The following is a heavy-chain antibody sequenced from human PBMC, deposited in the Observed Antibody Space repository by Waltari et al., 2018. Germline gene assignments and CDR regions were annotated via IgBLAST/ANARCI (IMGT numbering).Heavy chain of an antibody. D-gene: IGHD3-22*01. Sequence: QVQLVESGGGVVQPGRSLRLSCAASGFTFSSYGMHRVRQAPGKGLEWVAVIWYDGSNKYYVDSVKGRFTISRDNAKNSLYLQMNSLRAEDTAVYYCARDPHYDSSGYNYYFDYWGQGTLVTVSS. J-gene: IGHJ4*02. CDR3: ARDPHYDSSGYNYYFDY. V-gene: IGHV3-33*08. CDR1: GFTFSSYG. CDR2: IWYDGSNK.